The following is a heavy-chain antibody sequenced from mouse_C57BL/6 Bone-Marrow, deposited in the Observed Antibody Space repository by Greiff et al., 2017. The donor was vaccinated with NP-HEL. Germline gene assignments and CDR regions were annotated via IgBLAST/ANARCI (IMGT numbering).Heavy chain of an antibody. Sequence: VHLVESGAELVKPGASVKISCKASGYEFSNYWMNWVKQRPGKGLEWIGQIYPGDGDTNYNGKFKDKATLTADKSSSTAYMQLSRLTSEDSAVYFCARYANWGQGTLITVSA. J-gene: IGHJ3*01. CDR1: GYEFSNYW. V-gene: IGHV1-80*01. CDR2: IYPGDGDT. CDR3: ARYAN.